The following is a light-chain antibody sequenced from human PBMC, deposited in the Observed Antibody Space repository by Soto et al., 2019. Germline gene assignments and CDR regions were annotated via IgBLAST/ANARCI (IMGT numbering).Light chain of an antibody. CDR3: QQRSSWPT. Sequence: EIVLTQSPPTLSLSPGERATLSCRASQSVSTFLGWYQQKPGQAPRLLIYDASNRATGIPARFSGSGSGTDFTLTISSLEPEDFAVYYCQQRSSWPTFGQGTKVDIK. J-gene: IGKJ2*01. CDR2: DAS. V-gene: IGKV3-11*01. CDR1: QSVSTF.